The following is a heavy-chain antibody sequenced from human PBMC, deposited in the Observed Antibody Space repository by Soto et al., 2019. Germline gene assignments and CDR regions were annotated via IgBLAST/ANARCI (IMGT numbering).Heavy chain of an antibody. CDR1: GFTFTSSA. Sequence: GASVKVSCKASGFTFTSSAMQWVRQARGQRLEWIGWIVVGSGNTNYAQKFQERVTITRDMSTSTAYMELSSLRSEDTAVYYCAADVSWDYGDYGPFDYWGQGTLVTVSS. CDR3: AADVSWDYGDYGPFDY. CDR2: IVVGSGNT. D-gene: IGHD4-17*01. V-gene: IGHV1-58*02. J-gene: IGHJ4*02.